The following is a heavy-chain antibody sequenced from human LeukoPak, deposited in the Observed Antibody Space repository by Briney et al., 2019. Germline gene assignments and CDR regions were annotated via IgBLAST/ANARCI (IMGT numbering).Heavy chain of an antibody. Sequence: SETLSLTCTVSAGSFSRYYWSWIRQPAGKGLEWIGRIHASGSTNYNPSLKSRVTISVDESQHQFSLKLTSVTAADTAVYYCARGLVGTTGEQNWFDPWGQGTLVTVSS. CDR1: AGSFSRYY. D-gene: IGHD1-26*01. CDR3: ARGLVGTTGEQNWFDP. CDR2: IHASGST. J-gene: IGHJ5*02. V-gene: IGHV4-4*07.